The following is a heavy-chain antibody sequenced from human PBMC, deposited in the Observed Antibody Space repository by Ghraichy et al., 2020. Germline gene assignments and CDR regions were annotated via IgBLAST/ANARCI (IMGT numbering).Heavy chain of an antibody. J-gene: IGHJ6*02. CDR1: GGSISSGGYY. Sequence: SETLSLTCTVSGGSISSGGYYWSWIRQHPGKGLEWIGYIYYSGSTYYNPSLKSRVTISVDTSKNQFSLKLSSVTAADTAVYYCARVDIGYCTNGVCDTYYYYGMDVWGQGTTVTVSS. CDR2: IYYSGST. D-gene: IGHD2-8*01. CDR3: ARVDIGYCTNGVCDTYYYYGMDV. V-gene: IGHV4-31*03.